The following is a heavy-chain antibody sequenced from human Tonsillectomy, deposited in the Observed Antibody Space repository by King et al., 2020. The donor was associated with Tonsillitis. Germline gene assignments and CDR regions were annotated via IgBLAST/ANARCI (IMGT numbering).Heavy chain of an antibody. D-gene: IGHD2-2*01. Sequence: VQLVESGGGLVQPGGSLRLSCAASGFTFSNYWMHWVRQAPGKGLVWVSRVNSDESITDYADSVKGRFTISRDNAKNTLYLEMNSLRAEDTAVYYCSRPRGVYCSSTTCYDYFDYWGQGTLVTVSS. CDR2: VNSDESIT. V-gene: IGHV3-74*01. J-gene: IGHJ4*02. CDR3: SRPRGVYCSSTTCYDYFDY. CDR1: GFTFSNYW.